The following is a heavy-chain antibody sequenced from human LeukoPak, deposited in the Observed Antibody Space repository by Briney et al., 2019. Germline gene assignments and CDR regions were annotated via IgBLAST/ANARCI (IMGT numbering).Heavy chain of an antibody. CDR1: GYNFTGYY. CDR3: ARDLYRIVVVPHYFDY. CDR2: INPNSGGT. V-gene: IGHV1-2*02. J-gene: IGHJ4*02. Sequence: ASVKVSCKASGYNFTGYYMHWVRQAPGQGLEWMGWINPNSGGTNYAQKFQGRVTMTRDMSISTAYMELSRLRSDDTAVYYCARDLYRIVVVPHYFDYWGQGTLVTVSS. D-gene: IGHD3-22*01.